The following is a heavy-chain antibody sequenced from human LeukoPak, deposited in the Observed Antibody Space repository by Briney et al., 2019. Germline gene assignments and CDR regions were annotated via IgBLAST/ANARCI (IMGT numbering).Heavy chain of an antibody. CDR1: GLTLWSYA. J-gene: IGHJ4*02. Sequence: GGSLRLSCAASGLTLWSYAIHWVRQAPGNGLDWVAVISYDGSNKYYADSVKGRFTISRDNSKNTLYLQMNSLRAEDTAVYYCARPPGLGIVVVPLGYWGQGTLVTVSS. V-gene: IGHV3-30*04. CDR2: ISYDGSNK. D-gene: IGHD2-2*01. CDR3: ARPPGLGIVVVPLGY.